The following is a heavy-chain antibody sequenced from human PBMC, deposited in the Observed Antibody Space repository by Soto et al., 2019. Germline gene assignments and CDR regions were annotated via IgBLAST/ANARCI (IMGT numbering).Heavy chain of an antibody. V-gene: IGHV3-21*01. CDR3: ARDRWFGELLEYYYYGMDV. D-gene: IGHD3-10*01. Sequence: EVQLVESGGGLVKPGGSLRLSCAASGFTFSSYSMNWVRQAPGKGLEWVSSISSSSSYIYYADSVKGRFTISRDNAKNSLYLQMNSLRAEDTAVYYCARDRWFGELLEYYYYGMDVWGQGTTVTVSS. CDR2: ISSSSSYI. J-gene: IGHJ6*02. CDR1: GFTFSSYS.